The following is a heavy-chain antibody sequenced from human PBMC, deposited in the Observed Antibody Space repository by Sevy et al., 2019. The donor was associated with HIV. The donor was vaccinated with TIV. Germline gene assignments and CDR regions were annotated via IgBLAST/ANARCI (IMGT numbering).Heavy chain of an antibody. Sequence: GGSLRLSCTASGFTFSSYAMHWVRQAPGKGLEWVALISYNGKYTYYADSVKGRFSISRDDSNNTLYLQMNSLRPEDTAVYFCASPRPGYSSGWRIDAFDFRGQGTVVTVSS. CDR3: ASPRPGYSSGWRIDAFDF. J-gene: IGHJ3*01. CDR2: ISYNGKYT. V-gene: IGHV3-30*04. D-gene: IGHD6-19*01. CDR1: GFTFSSYA.